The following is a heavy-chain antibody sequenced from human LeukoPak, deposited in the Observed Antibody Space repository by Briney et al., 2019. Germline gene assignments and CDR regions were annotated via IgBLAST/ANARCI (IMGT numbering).Heavy chain of an antibody. Sequence: GGSLRLSCAASGFTFSSYWMSWVRQAPGKGLEWVANIKQDGSEKYYVDSVKGRFTISRDNAKNSLYLQMNSLRAEDTAVYYCASMGSGSYYNDWYFDLWGRGTPVTVSS. V-gene: IGHV3-7*03. J-gene: IGHJ2*01. CDR1: GFTFSSYW. CDR2: IKQDGSEK. D-gene: IGHD3-10*01. CDR3: ASMGSGSYYNDWYFDL.